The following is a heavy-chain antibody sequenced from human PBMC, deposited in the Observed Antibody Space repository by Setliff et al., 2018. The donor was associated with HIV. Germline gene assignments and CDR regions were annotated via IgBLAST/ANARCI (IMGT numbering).Heavy chain of an antibody. Sequence: SEILSLTCSVSGYSISSGYFWSWIRQPPGKGLEWIGSIFHSGNAHYSPPLKSRVTMSVDMSKDHFSLKLTSVTAADTAVYYCARGRGESRTNYFDYWGQGSLVTVSS. CDR3: ARGRGESRTNYFDY. CDR2: IFHSGNA. CDR1: GYSISSGYF. V-gene: IGHV4-38-2*02. J-gene: IGHJ4*02.